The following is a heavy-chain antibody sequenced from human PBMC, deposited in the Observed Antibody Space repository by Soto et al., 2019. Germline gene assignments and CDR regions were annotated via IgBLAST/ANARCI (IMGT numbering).Heavy chain of an antibody. V-gene: IGHV4-59*01. J-gene: IGHJ4*02. CDR3: ARTYYDFWSFDY. CDR1: GGSISSYY. D-gene: IGHD3-3*01. Sequence: QVQLQESGPGLVKPSGTLSLTCTVSGGSISSYYWSWIRQPPGKGLEWIGYIYYSGSTNYNPSLKSRVTISVDTSKNQFSLKLSSVTAADTAVYYCARTYYDFWSFDYWGQGTLVTVSS. CDR2: IYYSGST.